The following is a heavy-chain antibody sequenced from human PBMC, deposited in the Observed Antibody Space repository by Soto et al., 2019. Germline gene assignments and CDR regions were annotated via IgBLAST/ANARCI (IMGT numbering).Heavy chain of an antibody. Sequence: SETLSLTGTGSGGSISSYYWSWIRQPPGKGLEWIGYVYYSGSINYNPSLKSRVTISVDTSKNQFSLKLISVTAADTAVYYCARRRNDYFDYWGQGTLVTVSS. V-gene: IGHV4-59*01. CDR1: GGSISSYY. CDR2: VYYSGSI. CDR3: ARRRNDYFDY. J-gene: IGHJ4*02.